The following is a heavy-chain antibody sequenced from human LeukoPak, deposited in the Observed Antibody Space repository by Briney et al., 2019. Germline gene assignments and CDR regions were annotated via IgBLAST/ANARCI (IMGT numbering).Heavy chain of an antibody. CDR2: ISAYNGNT. Sequence: GASVKVSCKASGYTFTSYGISWVRQAPGQGLEWMGWISAYNGNTNYAQKLQGRVTMTTDTSTSTVYMERRSLRSDDTAVYYCARGRILTGYLYYFDYWGQGTLVTVSS. J-gene: IGHJ4*02. CDR3: ARGRILTGYLYYFDY. CDR1: GYTFTSYG. V-gene: IGHV1-18*01. D-gene: IGHD3-9*01.